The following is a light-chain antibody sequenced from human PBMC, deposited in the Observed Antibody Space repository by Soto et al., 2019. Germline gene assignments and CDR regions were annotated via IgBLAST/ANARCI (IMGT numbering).Light chain of an antibody. V-gene: IGKV1-5*03. CDR3: QHCNSYSEA. CDR1: QTISSW. CDR2: KVS. Sequence: DIQMTQSPSTLSGSVGDRVTITCRASQTISSWLAWYQQKPGKAPKLLIYKVSTLKSGVPSRFSGSGSGTEFTLTISSLQPDDFATYYCQHCNSYSEAFGQGTKVDIK. J-gene: IGKJ1*01.